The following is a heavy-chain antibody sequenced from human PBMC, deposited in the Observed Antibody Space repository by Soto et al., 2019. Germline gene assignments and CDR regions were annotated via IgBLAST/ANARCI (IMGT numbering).Heavy chain of an antibody. J-gene: IGHJ1*01. CDR3: ARCSSDYSDDGLSPTY. CDR2: ISAYSGHT. V-gene: IGHV1-18*01. D-gene: IGHD4-17*01. CDR1: GYTFTGYA. Sequence: QVQLVQSGAEVKRPGASVKVSCKASGYTFTGYAFSWVRQAPGQGLEWMGWISAYSGHTVYSQKFQDRVTMTTDPSTTTTYLEVRSLGSDDTAVYYCARCSSDYSDDGLSPTYWGQGTLVTVS.